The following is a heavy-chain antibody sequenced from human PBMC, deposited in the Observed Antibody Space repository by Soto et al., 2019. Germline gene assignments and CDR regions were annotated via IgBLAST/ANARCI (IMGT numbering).Heavy chain of an antibody. D-gene: IGHD5-12*01. V-gene: IGHV1-18*01. CDR2: ISAYNGNT. Sequence: ASVKVSCKASGYTFTSYGISWVRQAPGQGLEWMGWISAYNGNTNYAQKLQGRVTMTTDTSTSTAYMELRSLRSDDTAVYYCARAGGSGYGYYYYGMDVWGQGTTVTVSS. CDR3: ARAGGSGYGYYYYGMDV. J-gene: IGHJ6*02. CDR1: GYTFTSYG.